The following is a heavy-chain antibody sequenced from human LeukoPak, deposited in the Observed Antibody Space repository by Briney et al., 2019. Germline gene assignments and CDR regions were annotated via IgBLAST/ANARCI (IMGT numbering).Heavy chain of an antibody. CDR3: ARRLIPHKGGAFDI. J-gene: IGHJ3*02. CDR2: INHSGST. CDR1: SGSFSGYY. D-gene: IGHD2-2*02. Sequence: SETLSLTCAVYSGSFSGYYWSWIRQPPGKGLEWIGEINHSGSTNYNPSLKSRVTISVDTSKNQFSLKLSSVTAADTAVYYCARRLIPHKGGAFDIGGQGTMVTVSS. V-gene: IGHV4-34*01.